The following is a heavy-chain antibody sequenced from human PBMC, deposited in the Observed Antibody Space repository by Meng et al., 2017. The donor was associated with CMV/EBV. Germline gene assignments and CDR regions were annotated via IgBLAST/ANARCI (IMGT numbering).Heavy chain of an antibody. D-gene: IGHD7-27*01. J-gene: IGHJ3*02. Sequence: EVGLVGVGGGLVKPGGSLRLSCAASGFTFSSYSMNWVRQAPGKGLEWVSSISSSSSYIYYADSVKGRFTIPRDNAKNSLYLQMNSLRAEDTAVYYCARVWGASDAFDIWGQGTMVTVSS. CDR2: ISSSSSYI. V-gene: IGHV3-21*01. CDR3: ARVWGASDAFDI. CDR1: GFTFSSYS.